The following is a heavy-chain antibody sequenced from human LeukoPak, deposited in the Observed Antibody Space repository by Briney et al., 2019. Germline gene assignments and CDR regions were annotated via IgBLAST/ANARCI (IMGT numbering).Heavy chain of an antibody. V-gene: IGHV3-7*03. J-gene: IGHJ4*02. CDR3: ARDRRLAAAGVFFDY. CDR2: IKQDGTEK. Sequence: GGSLRLSCAASGFTFSTYSMSWVRQAPGKGLEWVASIKQDGTEKYYVDSVKGRFTISRDNAKNSLYLQMNSLRAEDTAVYYCARDRRLAAAGVFFDYWGQGTLVTVSS. CDR1: GFTFSTYS. D-gene: IGHD6-13*01.